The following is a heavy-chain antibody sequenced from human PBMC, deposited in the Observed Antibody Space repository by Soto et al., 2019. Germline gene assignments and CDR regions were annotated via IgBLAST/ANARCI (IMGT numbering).Heavy chain of an antibody. J-gene: IGHJ4*02. CDR2: ISYGGST. CDR3: SRGILV. Sequence: QVQLQESDPGLVKPSQTLSLTCTVSGGSINSGGYCWSWIRQHPGKGLDWIGCISYGGSTSYNPCLKSRVTISVDTSKNQFSLKLTSVTAADTAVYYCSRGILVWGQGALITVSS. CDR1: GGSINSGGYC. V-gene: IGHV4-31*03. D-gene: IGHD5-18*01.